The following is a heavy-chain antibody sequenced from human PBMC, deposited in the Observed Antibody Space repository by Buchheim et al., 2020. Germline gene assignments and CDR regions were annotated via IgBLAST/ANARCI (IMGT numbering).Heavy chain of an antibody. J-gene: IGHJ4*02. Sequence: EVHLVESGGELVQPGGSLRLSCAASGFIFSKYWIQWVRHAPGKGLERVSFINTDGSTTGYADSVKGRFTISRDNARTTVYLHMTSLRVEDTAVYYCVRDRGWTAFDYWGQEAL. CDR2: INTDGSTT. CDR3: VRDRGWTAFDY. CDR1: GFIFSKYW. V-gene: IGHV3-74*01. D-gene: IGHD6-19*01.